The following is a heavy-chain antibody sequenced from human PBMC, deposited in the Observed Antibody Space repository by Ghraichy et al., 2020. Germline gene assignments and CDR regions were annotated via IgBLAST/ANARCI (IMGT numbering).Heavy chain of an antibody. V-gene: IGHV4-39*01. CDR1: GGSISSSSYY. CDR3: ARRRIAPTHWGWFDP. CDR2: IYYSGST. Sequence: SETLSLTCTVSGGSISSSSYYWGWIRQPPGKGLEWIGSIYYSGSTYYNPSLKSRVTISVDTSKNQFSLKLSSVTAADTAVYYCARRRIAPTHWGWFDPWGQGTLVTVSS. D-gene: IGHD6-13*01. J-gene: IGHJ5*02.